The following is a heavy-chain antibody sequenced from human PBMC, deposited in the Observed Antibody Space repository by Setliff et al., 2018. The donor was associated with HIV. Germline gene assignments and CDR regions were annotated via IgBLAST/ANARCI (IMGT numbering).Heavy chain of an antibody. V-gene: IGHV4-34*01. D-gene: IGHD6-19*01. CDR2: LSPSGTT. CDR1: GGSFSNYY. J-gene: IGHJ3*02. Sequence: PSETLSLTCTVYGGSFSNYYTNWIRQPPGKGLEWIGELSPSGTTRSNPSLQSRVTISLDTSNNQFSLKLTSVTAADTAMYYCARGREGWLAYDAFEIWGQGTMVTVSS. CDR3: ARGREGWLAYDAFEI.